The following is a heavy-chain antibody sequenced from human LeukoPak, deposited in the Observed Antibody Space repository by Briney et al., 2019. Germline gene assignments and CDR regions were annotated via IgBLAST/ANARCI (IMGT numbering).Heavy chain of an antibody. D-gene: IGHD3-3*01. J-gene: IGHJ4*02. CDR3: ASRSSIWSGYQDTLYYFDS. CDR2: IYYSGST. CDR1: GGSISSYY. Sequence: PSETLSLTCTVPGGSISSYYWSWIRQPPGKRPEWIGHIYYSGSTNYNPSLKSRVTISVDASKNQFSLKLSSVTAADTAVYYCASRSSIWSGYQDTLYYFDSWGQGTLVTVSS. V-gene: IGHV4-59*01.